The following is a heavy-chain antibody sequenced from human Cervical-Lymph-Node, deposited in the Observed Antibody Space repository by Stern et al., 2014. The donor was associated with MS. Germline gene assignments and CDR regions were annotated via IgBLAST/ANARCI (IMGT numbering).Heavy chain of an antibody. J-gene: IGHJ4*02. Sequence: VQLVESGAEVKKPGASVKVSCKASGYTFVSYDIRWVRQAPGQGLEWMGWIRAYNGNTNYAPKFQGRVTMTTDTSTSTAYMELRSLRSDDTAVYYCARDDYESYWGQGTLVTVSS. D-gene: IGHD4-17*01. V-gene: IGHV1-18*01. CDR1: GYTFVSYD. CDR2: IRAYNGNT. CDR3: ARDDYESY.